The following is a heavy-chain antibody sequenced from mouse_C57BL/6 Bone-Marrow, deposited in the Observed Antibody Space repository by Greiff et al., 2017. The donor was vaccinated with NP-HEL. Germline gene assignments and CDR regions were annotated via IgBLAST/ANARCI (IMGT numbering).Heavy chain of an antibody. CDR3: ALSNPPITTVVATRETYYAMDY. CDR1: GFSLSTSGMG. J-gene: IGHJ4*01. Sequence: QVQLKQSGPGILQSSQTLSLTCSFSGFSLSTSGMGVSWIRQPSGKGLEWLAHIYWDDDKRYNPSLKSRLTISKDTSRNQVFLKITSVDTADTATYYCALSNPPITTVVATRETYYAMDYWGQGTSVTVSS. CDR2: IYWDDDK. D-gene: IGHD1-1*01. V-gene: IGHV8-12*01.